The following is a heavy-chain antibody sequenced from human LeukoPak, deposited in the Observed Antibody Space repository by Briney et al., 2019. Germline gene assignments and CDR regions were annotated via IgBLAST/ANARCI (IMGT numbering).Heavy chain of an antibody. CDR2: IYTSGST. Sequence: PSETLSLTCTVSGGSISSYYWSWIRQPAGKGLAWIGRIYTSGSTNYNPSLKSRVTMSVDTSKNQFSLKLSSVTAADTAVYYCARDDYGDYRDWGQGTLVTVSS. CDR1: GGSISSYY. D-gene: IGHD4-17*01. V-gene: IGHV4-4*07. J-gene: IGHJ4*02. CDR3: ARDDYGDYRD.